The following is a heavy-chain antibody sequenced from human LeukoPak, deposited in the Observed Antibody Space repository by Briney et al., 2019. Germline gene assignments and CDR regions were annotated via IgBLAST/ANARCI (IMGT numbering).Heavy chain of an antibody. CDR3: AKADSSSSAGYFDY. CDR1: GFTFSSYA. J-gene: IGHJ4*02. D-gene: IGHD6-6*01. V-gene: IGHV3-23*01. CDR2: ISISGGTT. Sequence: PGASLRLSCAASGFTFSSYAMSWVRPAPGKGLEWVSVISISGGTTYHADSVKGRFTISRDNSKNTLFLQMNSLRAEDTAVYYFAKADSSSSAGYFDYWGQGTLVTVSS.